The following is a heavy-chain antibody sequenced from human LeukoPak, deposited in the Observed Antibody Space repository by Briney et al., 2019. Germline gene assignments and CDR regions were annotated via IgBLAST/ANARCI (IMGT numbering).Heavy chain of an antibody. CDR3: ARDLGSAGRRSAFDI. V-gene: IGHV1-3*01. D-gene: IGHD6-19*01. Sequence: ASVKVSCKASGYTFTSYYMHWVRQAPGQRLEWMGWINAGNGNTKYSQKFQGRVTITRDTSASTAYMELSSLRSEDTAVYYCARDLGSAGRRSAFDIWGQGTMVTVSS. J-gene: IGHJ3*02. CDR1: GYTFTSYY. CDR2: INAGNGNT.